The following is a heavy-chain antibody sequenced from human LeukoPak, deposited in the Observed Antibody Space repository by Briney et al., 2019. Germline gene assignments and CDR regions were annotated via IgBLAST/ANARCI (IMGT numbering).Heavy chain of an antibody. V-gene: IGHV3-64D*06. Sequence: GGSLRLSCSASGFTFSNYAMHWVRQAPGKGLEYVSSISSNGGSTYYADSVKGRFTISRDNSKNTLYLQMSSLRAEDTAVYYCVSPSSGSRSYELDYWGQGTLVTVSS. D-gene: IGHD3-10*01. CDR3: VSPSSGSRSYELDY. CDR2: ISSNGGST. J-gene: IGHJ4*02. CDR1: GFTFSNYA.